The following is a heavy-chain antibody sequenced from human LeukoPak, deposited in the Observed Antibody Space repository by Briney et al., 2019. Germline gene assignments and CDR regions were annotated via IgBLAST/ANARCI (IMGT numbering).Heavy chain of an antibody. D-gene: IGHD3-22*01. Sequence: SETLSLTCTVSGGSITSYYWSWIRQPPGKGLEWIGYIYYSGSTNYNPSLKSRVTISVDTSKNQFSLKLSSVTAADTAVYYCARAAGYYDSSPEFDYWGQGTLVTVSS. CDR2: IYYSGST. CDR3: ARAAGYYDSSPEFDY. CDR1: GGSITSYY. V-gene: IGHV4-59*01. J-gene: IGHJ4*02.